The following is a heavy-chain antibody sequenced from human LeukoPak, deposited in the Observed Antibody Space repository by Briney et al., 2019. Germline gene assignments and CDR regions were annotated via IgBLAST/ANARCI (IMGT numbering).Heavy chain of an antibody. D-gene: IGHD2-15*01. V-gene: IGHV3-64*01. J-gene: IGHJ4*02. CDR3: ARYGAGSCYDY. CDR1: GFTFTTYA. Sequence: GGSLRLSCAASGFTFTTYAMHWVRQAPGEGLEYVSAISTDGYGTYYGNSVKGRFTISRDNSKNMLYLQMGSLRPEDMAVYYCARYGAGSCYDYWGQGTLVTVSS. CDR2: ISTDGYGT.